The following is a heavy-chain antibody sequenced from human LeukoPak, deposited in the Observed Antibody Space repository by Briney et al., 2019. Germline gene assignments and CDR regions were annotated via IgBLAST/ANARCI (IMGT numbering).Heavy chain of an antibody. CDR2: MNPNSGNT. Sequence: ASVNVSCKASVYTFISYDINWVRQPTAQGLEWMGWMNPNSGNTGYAQKFQGRVTMTRNTSISTAYMELSSLRSEDTAVYYCARGTSSTYDYWGQGTLVTVSS. V-gene: IGHV1-8*01. D-gene: IGHD6-13*01. J-gene: IGHJ4*02. CDR1: VYTFISYD. CDR3: ARGTSSTYDY.